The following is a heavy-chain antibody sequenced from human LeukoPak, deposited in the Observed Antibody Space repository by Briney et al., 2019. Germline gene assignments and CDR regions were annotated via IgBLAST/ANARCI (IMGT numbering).Heavy chain of an antibody. CDR3: ARHGPDFWSGYYIDY. CDR2: IYYSGST. CDR1: GYSISSGYY. J-gene: IGHJ4*02. V-gene: IGHV4-38-2*02. Sequence: SETLSLTCTVSGYSISSGYYWGWIRPPPGKGLEWIGSIYYSGSTYYNPSLKSRVTISVDTSKNQFSLKLSSVTAADTAVYYCARHGPDFWSGYYIDYWGQGTLVTVSS. D-gene: IGHD3-3*01.